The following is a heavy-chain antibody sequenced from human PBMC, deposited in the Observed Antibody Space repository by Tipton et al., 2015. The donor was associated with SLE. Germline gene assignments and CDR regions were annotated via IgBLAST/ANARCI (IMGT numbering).Heavy chain of an antibody. CDR2: IKQDGSEK. CDR3: ARYGTYDGSRYFQH. D-gene: IGHD1-26*01. J-gene: IGHJ1*01. V-gene: IGHV3-7*03. CDR1: GFTFSSYW. Sequence: SLRLSCAASGFTFSSYWMSWVRQAPGKGLECVANIKQDGSEKYYVDSVKGRFTISRDNAKNSLYLQMNSLRAEDTAVYYCARYGTYDGSRYFQHWGQGTLVTVSS.